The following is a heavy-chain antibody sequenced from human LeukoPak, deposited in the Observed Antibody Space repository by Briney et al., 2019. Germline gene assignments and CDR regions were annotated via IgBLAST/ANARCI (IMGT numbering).Heavy chain of an antibody. J-gene: IGHJ4*02. CDR3: ARGPRIAVAGTRYYFDY. Sequence: PGGSLRLSCAASGFTFSSYAMSWVRQAPGKGLEWVSAISGNSYSTYYADSVMGRFTISRDNAKNTLYLQMNSLRAEDTAVYYCARGPRIAVAGTRYYFDYWGQGTLVTVSS. CDR2: ISGNSYST. D-gene: IGHD6-19*01. V-gene: IGHV3-23*01. CDR1: GFTFSSYA.